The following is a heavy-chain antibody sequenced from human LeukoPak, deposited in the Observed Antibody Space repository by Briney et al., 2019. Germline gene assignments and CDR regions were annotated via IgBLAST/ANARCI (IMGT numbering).Heavy chain of an antibody. CDR2: IKQDGSEK. CDR1: GFTFNNAW. CDR3: ARDTSGTDGNDY. Sequence: GGSLRLSCVGSGFTFNNAWMNWVRQAPGKGLEWVANIKQDGSEKYYVDSVKGRFTISRDNAKNSLYLQMNSLRAEDTAVYYCARDTSGTDGNDYWGQGTLVTVSS. V-gene: IGHV3-7*03. D-gene: IGHD6-13*01. J-gene: IGHJ4*02.